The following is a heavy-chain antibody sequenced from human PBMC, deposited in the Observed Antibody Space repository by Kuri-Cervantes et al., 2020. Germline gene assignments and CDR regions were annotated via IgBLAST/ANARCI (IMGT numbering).Heavy chain of an antibody. V-gene: IGHV1-18*01. D-gene: IGHD3-16*01. CDR2: ISAYNGNT. J-gene: IGHJ4*02. CDR3: ARGPFYDYIWTGYYFDY. Sequence: ASVKVFCKASGYTFTSYGISWVRQAPGQGLEWMGWISAYNGNTNYAQKLQGRVTMTTDTSTSTAYMELRSLRSDDTAVYYCARGPFYDYIWTGYYFDYWGQGTLVTVSS. CDR1: GYTFTSYG.